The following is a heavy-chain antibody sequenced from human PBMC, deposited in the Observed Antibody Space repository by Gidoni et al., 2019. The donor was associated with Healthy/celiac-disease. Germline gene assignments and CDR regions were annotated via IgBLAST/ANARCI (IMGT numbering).Heavy chain of an antibody. D-gene: IGHD2-21*02. V-gene: IGHV4-30-2*01. CDR3: ARGGLDCGGDCYSDAFDI. J-gene: IGHJ3*02. CDR2: GYHSGSH. Sequence: QLQLQESGSGMVKHSQTLSLTCAVSGGPISSGGYSWRWIRQPPGKGLEWICYGYHSGSHNYNPSLKSRFTISVDRSKNQFSLKLSAVTAADTAVYYCARGGLDCGGDCYSDAFDIWGQGTMVTVSS. CDR1: GGPISSGGYS.